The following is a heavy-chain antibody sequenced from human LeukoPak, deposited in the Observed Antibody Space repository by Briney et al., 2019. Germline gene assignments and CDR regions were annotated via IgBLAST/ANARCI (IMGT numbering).Heavy chain of an antibody. CDR2: ISSNGGST. D-gene: IGHD2-15*01. CDR3: AKGGSCSGATCYLTLFDY. J-gene: IGHJ4*02. V-gene: IGHV3-64*01. CDR1: GFTLSNYV. Sequence: QAGGSLRLSCAASGFTLSNYVMHCVRQTPGKGLEYVSSISSNGGSTYYTNSVKGRITISRDNSKNTLYLQMGSRRAEDMAVYYCAKGGSCSGATCYLTLFDYWGEGTLVTVSS.